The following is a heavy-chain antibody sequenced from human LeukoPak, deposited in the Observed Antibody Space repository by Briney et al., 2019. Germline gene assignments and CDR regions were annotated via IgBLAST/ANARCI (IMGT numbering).Heavy chain of an antibody. CDR2: IKSKTDGGTT. D-gene: IGHD1-26*01. CDR1: GFTFGDYA. Sequence: KSGGSLRLSCTASGFTFGDYAMSWVRQAPGKGLEWVGRIKSKTDGGTTDYAAPVKGRFTISRDDSKNTLYLQMNSLKTEDTAVYYCTTDLSGSYYADAFDIWGQGTMVTVSS. CDR3: TTDLSGSYYADAFDI. V-gene: IGHV3-15*01. J-gene: IGHJ3*02.